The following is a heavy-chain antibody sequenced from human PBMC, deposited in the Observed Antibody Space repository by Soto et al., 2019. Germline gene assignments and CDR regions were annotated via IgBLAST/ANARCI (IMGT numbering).Heavy chain of an antibody. CDR3: ARVDKQYYYYYYMDV. D-gene: IGHD3-9*01. J-gene: IGHJ6*03. V-gene: IGHV4-4*02. Sequence: SETLCLTCAVSGGSISSSNWWSWVRQPPGKGLEWIGEIYHSGSTNYNPSLKSRVTISVDKSKNQFSLKLSSVTAADTAVYYCARVDKQYYYYYYMDVWGKGTTVTVSS. CDR1: GGSISSSNW. CDR2: IYHSGST.